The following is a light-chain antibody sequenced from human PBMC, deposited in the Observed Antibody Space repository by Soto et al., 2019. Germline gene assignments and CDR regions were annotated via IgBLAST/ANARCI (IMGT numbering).Light chain of an antibody. V-gene: IGKV3-15*01. CDR1: QSVSSN. J-gene: IGKJ4*02. CDR2: GAS. CDR3: QQYGSSVQ. Sequence: EIVMTQSPATLSVSPGERATLSCRASQSVSSNLAWYQQKPGQAPRLLIYGASTRATGIPARFSGSGSGTEFTLTISSLQSEDFALYYCQQYGSSVQFGGGTKVEIK.